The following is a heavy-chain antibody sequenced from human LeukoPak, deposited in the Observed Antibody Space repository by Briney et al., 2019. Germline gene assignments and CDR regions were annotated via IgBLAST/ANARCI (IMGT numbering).Heavy chain of an antibody. Sequence: GGSLRLSCAASGFTFDDYTMHWVRQAPGKGLEWFSLISWDGGSTYYADSVKGRFTITRDNSKNSLYLQMNSLRTEDTALYYCAKDSSSSLTFDYWGQGTLVTVSS. D-gene: IGHD6-6*01. CDR1: GFTFDDYT. CDR3: AKDSSSSLTFDY. V-gene: IGHV3-43*01. CDR2: ISWDGGST. J-gene: IGHJ4*02.